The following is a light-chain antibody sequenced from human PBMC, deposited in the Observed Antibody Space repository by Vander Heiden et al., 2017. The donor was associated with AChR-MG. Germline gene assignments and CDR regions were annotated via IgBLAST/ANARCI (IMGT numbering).Light chain of an antibody. CDR3: MQPLQTPWT. Sequence: DIVMTQSPLSLPVTPGEPASISCRSSQSLLYSNGYNYLDWYLQKPGQSPQLLIYLGSNRASGVPDRFSGSGSGTDFTLKISRVEAEDVGVYYCMQPLQTPWTFGQGTKVEI. CDR1: QSLLYSNGYNY. CDR2: LGS. J-gene: IGKJ1*01. V-gene: IGKV2-28*01.